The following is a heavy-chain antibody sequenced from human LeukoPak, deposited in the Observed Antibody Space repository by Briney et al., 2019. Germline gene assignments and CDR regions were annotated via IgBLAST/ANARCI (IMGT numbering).Heavy chain of an antibody. Sequence: SETLSLTCTVSGGSISRYYWSWIRQPPGKGLEWIGYIYYSGSTNYNPSLTSRVTISLDTSKTQFSLKLCSVTAADTAVYYCARHRFDYYDSSRSENWFAPWGQGTLVTVSS. CDR2: IYYSGST. D-gene: IGHD3-22*01. J-gene: IGHJ5*02. CDR1: GGSISRYY. CDR3: ARHRFDYYDSSRSENWFAP. V-gene: IGHV4-59*08.